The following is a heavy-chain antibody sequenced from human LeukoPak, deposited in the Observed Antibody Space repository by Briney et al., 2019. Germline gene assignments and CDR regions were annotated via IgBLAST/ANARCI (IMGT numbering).Heavy chain of an antibody. J-gene: IGHJ4*02. Sequence: ASVKVSCKASGYTFTSYDINWVRQATGQGLEWMGWMNPNSGNTGYAQKFQGRVTITRNTSISTAYMELSSLRSEDTAVYYCARGVWGSYSFPFDYWGQGTLVTVSS. V-gene: IGHV1-8*03. D-gene: IGHD7-27*01. CDR1: GYTFTSYD. CDR3: ARGVWGSYSFPFDY. CDR2: MNPNSGNT.